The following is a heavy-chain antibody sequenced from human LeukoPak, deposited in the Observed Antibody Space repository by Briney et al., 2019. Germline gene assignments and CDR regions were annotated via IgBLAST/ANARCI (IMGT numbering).Heavy chain of an antibody. Sequence: GASVKVSCKASGGTFSSYAISWVRQAPGQGLEWMGGIIPIFGTANYAQKFQGRVTITADESTSTAYMELSSLRSEDTAVYYCAREGEVGATLDYWGQGTLVTVSS. V-gene: IGHV1-69*13. J-gene: IGHJ4*02. CDR1: GGTFSSYA. D-gene: IGHD1-26*01. CDR3: AREGEVGATLDY. CDR2: IIPIFGTA.